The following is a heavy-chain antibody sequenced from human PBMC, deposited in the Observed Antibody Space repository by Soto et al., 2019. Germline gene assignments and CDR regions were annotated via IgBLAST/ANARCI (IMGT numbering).Heavy chain of an antibody. V-gene: IGHV6-1*01. D-gene: IGHD6-19*01. J-gene: IGHJ4*02. Sequence: PSQTLSLTCAISGDSVSSNSATWDWPRQSPSRGLEWLGRTYYRSKWNNDYAASVVSRITINPDASKNHFSLQLDSVTPEDTAVYYCARLVGRGWLDHWGQGILVTVSS. CDR3: ARLVGRGWLDH. CDR2: TYYRSKWNN. CDR1: GDSVSSNSAT.